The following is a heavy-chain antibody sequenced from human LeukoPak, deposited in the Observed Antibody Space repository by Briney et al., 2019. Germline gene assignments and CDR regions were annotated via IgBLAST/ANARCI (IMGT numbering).Heavy chain of an antibody. Sequence: PSQTPSLTCAVSGGSISSGGYSWSWIRQPPGKGLEWIGYINYSGSTNYNPSLKSRVTISIDTSKNQFSLKLTSVTAADTAVYYCAREMFLGASSYFDYWGQGTLVTVSS. CDR2: INYSGST. CDR3: AREMFLGASSYFDY. V-gene: IGHV4-30-4*07. D-gene: IGHD1-26*01. CDR1: GGSISSGGYS. J-gene: IGHJ4*02.